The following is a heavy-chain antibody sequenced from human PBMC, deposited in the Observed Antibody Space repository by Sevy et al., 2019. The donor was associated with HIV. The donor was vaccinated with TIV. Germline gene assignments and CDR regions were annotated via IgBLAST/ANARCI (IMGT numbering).Heavy chain of an antibody. J-gene: IGHJ4*02. CDR1: GYTFTSYG. CDR3: ARGYNWNINFDY. D-gene: IGHD1-1*01. V-gene: IGHV1-18*01. CDR2: ISPYNGKT. Sequence: ASVKVSCKASGYTFTSYGISWVRQARGQGLEWMGWISPYNGKTNYAQKLQGRVTMTTDTSTSTAYMEVRSLRSDDTAVYYCARGYNWNINFDYWGQGTLVTVSS.